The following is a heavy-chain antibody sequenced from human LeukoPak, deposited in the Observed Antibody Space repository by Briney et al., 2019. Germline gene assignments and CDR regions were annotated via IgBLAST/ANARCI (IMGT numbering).Heavy chain of an antibody. CDR1: GGTFTSYA. D-gene: IGHD2-2*01. V-gene: IGHV1-3*01. CDR2: INAGNGNT. J-gene: IGHJ5*02. CDR3: ARDPFVVVPAAIIDWFDP. Sequence: GASVKVSCKASGGTFTSYAMHWVRQAPGQRLEWMGWINAGNGNTKYSQKFQGRVTITRDTSASTAYMELSSLRSEDTAVYYCARDPFVVVPAAIIDWFDPWGQGTLVTVSS.